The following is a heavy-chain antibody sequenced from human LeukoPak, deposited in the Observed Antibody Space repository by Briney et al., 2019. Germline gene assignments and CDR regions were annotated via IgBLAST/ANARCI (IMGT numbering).Heavy chain of an antibody. CDR2: INPNSGGT. CDR3: ARGSSVAGTNFYYYMDV. J-gene: IGHJ6*03. Sequence: ASVKVSCKASGYTFTGYYMHWVRQAPGQGLEWMGWINPNSGGTNYAQKFQGRVTTTRDTSISTAYMELSRLRSDDTAVYYCARGSSVAGTNFYYYMDVWGKGTTVTISS. V-gene: IGHV1-2*02. D-gene: IGHD6-19*01. CDR1: GYTFTGYY.